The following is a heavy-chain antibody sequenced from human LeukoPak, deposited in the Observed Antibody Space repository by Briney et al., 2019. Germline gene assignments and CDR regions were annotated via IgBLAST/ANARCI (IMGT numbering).Heavy chain of an antibody. CDR1: GFTFSSSS. CDR2: ISSTSNYM. CDR3: ARGPGSGWYNY. V-gene: IGHV3-21*01. D-gene: IGHD6-19*01. Sequence: GGSLRLSCAASGFTFSSSSMNWVRQAPGKGLEWVSFISSTSNYMYYVDSVKGRFTISRDNARNSLYLQMNSLRAEDTAVYYCARGPGSGWYNYWGHGTLVTVSS. J-gene: IGHJ4*01.